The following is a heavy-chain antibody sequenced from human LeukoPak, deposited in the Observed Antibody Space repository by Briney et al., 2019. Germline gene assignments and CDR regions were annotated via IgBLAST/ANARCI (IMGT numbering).Heavy chain of an antibody. CDR3: ARDLVPGWGLSYYYYGMDV. CDR1: GFTVSSNY. CDR2: IYSGGST. V-gene: IGHV3-53*01. D-gene: IGHD3-10*01. J-gene: IGHJ6*02. Sequence: TGGSLRLSCAASGFTVSSNYMSWVRQAPGKGLEWVSVIYSGGSTYYADSVKGRFTISRDNSKNTLYLQMNSLRAEDTAVYYCARDLVPGWGLSYYYYGMDVWGQGTTVTVSS.